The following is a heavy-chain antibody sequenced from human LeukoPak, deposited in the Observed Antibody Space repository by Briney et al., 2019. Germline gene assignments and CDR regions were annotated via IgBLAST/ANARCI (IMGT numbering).Heavy chain of an antibody. CDR2: ISSSGSSY. J-gene: IGHJ3*02. Sequence: PGGPLRLSCAASGFTVSGYEMNWVRQAPGKGLEWASYISSSGSSYYYADSVKGRFTISRDNARNSLYLQMRNLKAEDTAVYYCAREGYCGGDSWYLDAFDIWGQGTMVTVSS. CDR1: GFTVSGYE. CDR3: AREGYCGGDSWYLDAFDI. D-gene: IGHD2-15*01. V-gene: IGHV3-48*03.